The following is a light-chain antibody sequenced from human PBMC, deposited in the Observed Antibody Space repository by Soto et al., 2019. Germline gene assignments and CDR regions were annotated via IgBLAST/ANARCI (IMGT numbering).Light chain of an antibody. CDR1: QSVNGW. CDR3: QRYNRNPWT. CDR2: AAS. V-gene: IGKV1-5*01. Sequence: DIQMTQSPSTLSASVGDRVTITCRASQSVNGWLAWYQQKPGKAPKLLIYAASNLESGVPSRFSGSGSWTEFTLPISSLQAYESANYFCQRYNRNPWTFGQGTKVEVK. J-gene: IGKJ1*01.